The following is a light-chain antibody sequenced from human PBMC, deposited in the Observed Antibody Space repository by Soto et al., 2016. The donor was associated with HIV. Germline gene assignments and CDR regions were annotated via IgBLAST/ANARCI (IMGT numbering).Light chain of an antibody. V-gene: IGKV1-16*01. Sequence: DIQMTQSPSSLSASVGDRVTITCRASQGINNHLAWFQQKSGKAPKSLIYGASSLQRGVPSRFSGSGSGTDFTLTITSLQPEDFATYHCQQYNTYPPTFGQGTKLEIK. J-gene: IGKJ2*01. CDR3: QQYNTYPPT. CDR1: QGINNH. CDR2: GAS.